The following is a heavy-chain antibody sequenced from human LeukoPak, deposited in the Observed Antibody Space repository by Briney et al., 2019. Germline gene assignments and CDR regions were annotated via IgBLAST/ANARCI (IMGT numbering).Heavy chain of an antibody. D-gene: IGHD4-11*01. CDR3: ARERATVTTSYYYYGMDV. V-gene: IGHV3-33*01. CDR2: IWYDESNK. J-gene: IGHJ6*02. CDR1: GFTFSSYG. Sequence: GGSLRLSCAASGFTFSSYGMHWVRQAPGKGLEWVAVIWYDESNKYYADSVKGRFTISRDNSKNTLYLQMNSLRAEDTAVYYCARERATVTTSYYYYGMDVRGQGTTVTVSS.